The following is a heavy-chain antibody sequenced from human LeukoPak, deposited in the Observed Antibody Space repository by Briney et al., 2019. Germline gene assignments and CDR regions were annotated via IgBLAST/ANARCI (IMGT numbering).Heavy chain of an antibody. D-gene: IGHD4-17*01. V-gene: IGHV3-74*01. J-gene: IGHJ4*02. CDR2: INSDGSSI. CDR3: ARAGGSTVSHSDY. CDR1: GFTFSSHW. Sequence: GGSLRLSCAASGFTFSSHWMHWVRQAPGKGLVWVSRINSDGSSISYADSVKGRFTISKDNAKNSLYLQMNSLRAEDTAVYYCARAGGSTVSHSDYWGQGTLVTVSS.